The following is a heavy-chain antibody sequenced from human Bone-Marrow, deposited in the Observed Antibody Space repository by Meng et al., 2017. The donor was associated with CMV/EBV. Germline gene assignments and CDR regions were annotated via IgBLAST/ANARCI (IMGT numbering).Heavy chain of an antibody. CDR2: INPNSGGT. V-gene: IGHV1-2*02. CDR3: ARDYGNYDSSGYYPH. CDR1: GYTFTGYY. Sequence: ASVKVSCKASGYTFTGYYMHWVRQAPGQGLEWMGWINPNSGGTNYAQKFQGRVTMTRDTSISTAYMELSRLRSDDTAVYYCARDYGNYDSSGYYPHWGQGTLVTVSS. J-gene: IGHJ4*02. D-gene: IGHD3-22*01.